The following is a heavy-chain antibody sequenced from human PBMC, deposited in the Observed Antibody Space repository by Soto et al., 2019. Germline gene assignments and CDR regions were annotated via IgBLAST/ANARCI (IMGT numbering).Heavy chain of an antibody. V-gene: IGHV1-18*01. J-gene: IGHJ6*02. CDR1: GYIFVNYG. CDR3: AMVDNYVTPSPQDV. D-gene: IGHD3-16*01. CDR2: ISPYTGDT. Sequence: QVQLVQSGDEMKKPGASVRGSCKASGYIFVNYGIAWVRQAPGQRLEWMGWISPYTGDTHSASKVQCRLTMTTDTSTSTANMDLGSLTSDDTAVYYCAMVDNYVTPSPQDVWGQGTTVIVSS.